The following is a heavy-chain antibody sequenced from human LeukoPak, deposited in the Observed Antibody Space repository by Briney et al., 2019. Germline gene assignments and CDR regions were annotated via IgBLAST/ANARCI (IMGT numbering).Heavy chain of an antibody. Sequence: GASVKVSCKASGYTFTSYGISWVRQAPGQGLEWMGWISAYNGNTNYAQKLQGRVTMTTDTSTSTAYMELRSLRSDDTAVYYCARVFTAGYSSSWYQDYWGQGTLVTVSS. CDR2: ISAYNGNT. CDR1: GYTFTSYG. J-gene: IGHJ4*02. D-gene: IGHD6-13*01. V-gene: IGHV1-18*01. CDR3: ARVFTAGYSSSWYQDY.